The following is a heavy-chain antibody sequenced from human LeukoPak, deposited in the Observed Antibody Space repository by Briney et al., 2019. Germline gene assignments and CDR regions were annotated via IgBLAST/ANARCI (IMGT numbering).Heavy chain of an antibody. V-gene: IGHV4-38-2*02. D-gene: IGHD3-10*01. J-gene: IGHJ4*02. CDR2: IYQSGST. Sequence: PSETLSLTCTVSGYSIANGYQWAWIRQSPGKRLEWIGSIYQSGSTYDNLSLKSRLTMSVDTSKNQFSLKLSSVTAADTAVYYCARDRIYGSGSDHFDYWGQGTLVTVSS. CDR3: ARDRIYGSGSDHFDY. CDR1: GYSIANGYQ.